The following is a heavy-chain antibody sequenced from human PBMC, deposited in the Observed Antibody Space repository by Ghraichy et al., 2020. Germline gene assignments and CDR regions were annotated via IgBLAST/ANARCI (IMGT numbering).Heavy chain of an antibody. J-gene: IGHJ6*02. Sequence: GGSLRLSCVGSGFSFSSYSMNWVRQSPGKGLEWVSYITSSSRTKSYADSVKGRFTISRDNAQNSLYLQMNSLRDEDTAVYYCARGSTVVRFYYYDGMDVWGPGTTVTVSS. CDR3: ARGSTVVRFYYYDGMDV. D-gene: IGHD4-23*01. CDR1: GFSFSSYS. CDR2: ITSSSRTK. V-gene: IGHV3-48*02.